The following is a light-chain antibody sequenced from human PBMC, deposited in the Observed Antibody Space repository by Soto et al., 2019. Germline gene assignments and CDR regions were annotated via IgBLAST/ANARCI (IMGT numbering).Light chain of an antibody. CDR3: HTYYSYPPS. Sequence: AIRMTQSPSSFSASTGDRVTITCRASQGISSYLAWYQQKPGKAPKLLIYAASTLQSGVPSRFSGSGSGTDFTLTISCLQSEDFATYYCHTYYSYPPSVGQGTKLEIK. V-gene: IGKV1-8*01. J-gene: IGKJ2*01. CDR2: AAS. CDR1: QGISSY.